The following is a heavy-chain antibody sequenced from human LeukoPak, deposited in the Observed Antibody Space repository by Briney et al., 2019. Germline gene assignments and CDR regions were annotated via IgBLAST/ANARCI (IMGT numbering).Heavy chain of an antibody. D-gene: IGHD3-10*01. V-gene: IGHV4-4*07. CDR2: IFTSGIT. Sequence: SETLSLTCTVSGGSISIYYWNWIRQPAGKRLEWIWRIFTSGITNYNPSLKSRVTMSVDTSKNQFSLNLSSVTAADTAVYYCARESSGSYYNPQGYMEVWGKGTTVTVSS. J-gene: IGHJ6*03. CDR1: GGSISIYY. CDR3: ARESSGSYYNPQGYMEV.